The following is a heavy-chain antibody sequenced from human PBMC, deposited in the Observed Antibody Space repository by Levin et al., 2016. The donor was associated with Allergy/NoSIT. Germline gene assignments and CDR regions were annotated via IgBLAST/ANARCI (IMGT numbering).Heavy chain of an antibody. CDR1: GFTVSSAW. Sequence: GESLKISCAVSGFTVSSAWMHWVRQAPGRGWSGLAVLRAKFMVGTIDYGAPVKGRFTISRDDSRNTLYLHMNNLKTEDTALYSCTTFWGGFDPWGQGTLVTVSS. CDR3: TTFWGGFDP. J-gene: IGHJ5*02. D-gene: IGHD3-16*01. V-gene: IGHV3-15*01. CDR2: LRAKFMVGTI.